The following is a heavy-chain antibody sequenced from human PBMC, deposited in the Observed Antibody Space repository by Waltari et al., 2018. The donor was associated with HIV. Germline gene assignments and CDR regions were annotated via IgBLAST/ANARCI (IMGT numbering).Heavy chain of an antibody. CDR1: GFTFSDYY. CDR3: ARAIYDASGWSLTLVDH. D-gene: IGHD3-22*01. Sequence: QVKLVETGGGLVKPGGSLRLSCVASGFTFSDYYMAWIRQTPGKELQWFSYIKRYGASKFYADSVKVRFAMSRDNDRKTVYLQLNGLRVDDTAIYYCARAIYDASGWSLTLVDHWGQGTLVTVSS. CDR2: IKRYGASK. J-gene: IGHJ5*02. V-gene: IGHV3-11*01.